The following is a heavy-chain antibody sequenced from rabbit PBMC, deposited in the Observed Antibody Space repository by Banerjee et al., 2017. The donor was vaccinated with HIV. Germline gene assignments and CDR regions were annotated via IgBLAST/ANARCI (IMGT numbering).Heavy chain of an antibody. V-gene: IGHV1S45*01. CDR2: IYGGSSGST. CDR1: GFSFSGSYW. CDR3: ARRDAGVGYADL. J-gene: IGHJ4*01. Sequence: QEQLEESGGDLVKPEGSLTLTCTASGFSFSGSYWICWVRQAPGKGLEWIACIYGGSSGSTAYATWAKGRFTISKTSSTTVTLQMTSLTAADTATYFCARRDAGVGYADLWGPGTLVTVS. D-gene: IGHD6-1*01.